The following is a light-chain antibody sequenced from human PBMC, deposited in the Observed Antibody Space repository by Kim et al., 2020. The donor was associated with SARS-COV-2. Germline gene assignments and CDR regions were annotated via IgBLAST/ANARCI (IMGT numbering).Light chain of an antibody. CDR2: AAS. CDR3: QQYYSYPLT. V-gene: IGKV1-8*01. CDR1: QGISVY. Sequence: ASTGVRVTITCRAIQGISVYLAWYQQKPGQAPKLLIYAASTLQSGVPSMFSGRGSGTDFTLPLRCLQSEDCATYYCQQYYSYPLTFRGRTQVDSK. J-gene: IGKJ4*01.